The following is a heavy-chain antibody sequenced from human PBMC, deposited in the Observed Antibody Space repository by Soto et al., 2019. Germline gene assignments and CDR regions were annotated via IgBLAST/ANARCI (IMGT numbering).Heavy chain of an antibody. CDR3: ARDRASYLFDY. V-gene: IGHV3-7*03. CDR2: IKEDGGEK. D-gene: IGHD3-10*01. J-gene: IGHJ4*02. Sequence: PGGSLRLSCVASGFSFSSYWMSWVRQAPGKGLEWVANIKEDGGEKYYVDSVKGRFTISRDNAKNSLYLQMNSLRVEDTAVYYCARDRASYLFDYWGQGTLVTVS. CDR1: GFSFSSYW.